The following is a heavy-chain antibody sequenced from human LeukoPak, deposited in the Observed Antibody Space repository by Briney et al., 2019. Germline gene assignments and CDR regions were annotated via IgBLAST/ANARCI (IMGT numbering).Heavy chain of an antibody. CDR1: GFTFSSYA. CDR3: ARGVGYCSSTSCYPDY. D-gene: IGHD2-2*01. V-gene: IGHV3-23*01. CDR2: ISGSGGST. Sequence: PGGSLRLSCAASGFTFSSYAMSWVRQAPGKGLEWVSAISGSGGSTYYADSVKGRFTISRDNSKNTLYLQMNSLRAEDTAVYYCARGVGYCSSTSCYPDYWGQGTLVTVSS. J-gene: IGHJ4*02.